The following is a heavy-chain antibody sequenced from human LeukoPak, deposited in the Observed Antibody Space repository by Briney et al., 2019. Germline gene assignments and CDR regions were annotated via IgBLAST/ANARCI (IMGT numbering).Heavy chain of an antibody. CDR3: ARDRLTSGSYFFDY. V-gene: IGHV3-48*01. D-gene: IGHD1-26*01. Sequence: GVSLRLSCAASAFTFSDYSMNWVRQSPGEGLEWVSYISGRSSTIYYADSVRGRFTISRDNAKNSMYLQMNSLRAEDTAVYYCARDRLTSGSYFFDYWGQGTLVTVSS. CDR2: ISGRSSTI. J-gene: IGHJ4*02. CDR1: AFTFSDYS.